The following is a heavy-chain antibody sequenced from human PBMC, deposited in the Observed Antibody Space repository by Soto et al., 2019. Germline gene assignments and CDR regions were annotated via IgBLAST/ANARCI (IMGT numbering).Heavy chain of an antibody. Sequence: QVQLVQSGAEVNKPGSSVKVSCKASGGTFSSYAISWVRQAPGQGLEWMGGIIPIFGTANYAQKFQGRVTITADESTSTAYMELSSLRSEDTAVYYCARESSAVAGPPFDYWGQGTLVTVSS. D-gene: IGHD6-19*01. CDR2: IIPIFGTA. J-gene: IGHJ4*02. CDR1: GGTFSSYA. CDR3: ARESSAVAGPPFDY. V-gene: IGHV1-69*01.